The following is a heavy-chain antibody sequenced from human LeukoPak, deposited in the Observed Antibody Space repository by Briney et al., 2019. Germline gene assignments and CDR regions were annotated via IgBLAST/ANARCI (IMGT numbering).Heavy chain of an antibody. CDR1: GFTFTSFA. Sequence: AGGSLRLSCAASGFTFTSFAMSWVRQAPGKGLEWVSTISRSGVATYYANSVKGRFTISRDNSKNTLYLQMNSLRAEDTAVYYCARGDYGGKKGGVDYWGQGTLVTVSS. CDR2: ISRSGVAT. CDR3: ARGDYGGKKGGVDY. J-gene: IGHJ4*02. D-gene: IGHD4-23*01. V-gene: IGHV3-23*01.